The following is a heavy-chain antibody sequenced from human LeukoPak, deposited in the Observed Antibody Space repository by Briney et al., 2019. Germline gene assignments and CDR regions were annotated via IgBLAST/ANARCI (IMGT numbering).Heavy chain of an antibody. Sequence: ASVKVSCKASGYTFTGYYMHWVRQAPGQGLEWMGWINPNSGGTNYAQEFQGRVTMTRDTSISTAYMELSRLRSDDTAVYYCARGEAVPAAPSDYWGQGTLVTVSS. V-gene: IGHV1-2*02. CDR1: GYTFTGYY. CDR3: ARGEAVPAAPSDY. D-gene: IGHD2-2*01. CDR2: INPNSGGT. J-gene: IGHJ4*02.